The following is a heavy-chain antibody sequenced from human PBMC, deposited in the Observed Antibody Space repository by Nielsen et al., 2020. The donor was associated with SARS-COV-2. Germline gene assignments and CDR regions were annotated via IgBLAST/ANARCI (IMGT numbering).Heavy chain of an antibody. CDR3: SRGDFWSGYYLDY. CDR2: INPNSGGT. V-gene: IGHV1-2*06. D-gene: IGHD3-3*01. J-gene: IGHJ4*02. Sequence: ASVKVSCKASGYTFINNYMHWVRQPPGQGLEWMGRINPNSGGTNYAQKFQGRVSMTRDTSISTAYMELSRLRSDDTAVYYCSRGDFWSGYYLDYWGQGTLVTVSS. CDR1: GYTFINNY.